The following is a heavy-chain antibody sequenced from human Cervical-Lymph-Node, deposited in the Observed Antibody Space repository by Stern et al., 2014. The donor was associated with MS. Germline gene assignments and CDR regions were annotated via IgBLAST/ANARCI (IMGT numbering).Heavy chain of an antibody. Sequence: QVKLVQSGAEVKKPGSSMKVSCKASGGSFSTVEISWVRQAPGQGLEWLGGITPLLGTTNYAPRVQGRVTIIADESTDTVNMELSSLRSEDTAVYYCVRDQGGIAASWGQGTLVTVSS. CDR1: GGSFSTVE. CDR3: VRDQGGIAAS. J-gene: IGHJ4*02. CDR2: ITPLLGTT. V-gene: IGHV1-69*01. D-gene: IGHD6-13*01.